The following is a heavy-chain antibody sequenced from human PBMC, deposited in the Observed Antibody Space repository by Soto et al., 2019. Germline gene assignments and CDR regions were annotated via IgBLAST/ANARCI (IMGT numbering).Heavy chain of an antibody. D-gene: IGHD3-16*01. V-gene: IGHV1-24*01. CDR2: FDPEDGET. Sequence: GASVKVSCKVSGYSLTELSMHWVRQAPGKGLEWMGGFDPEDGETIYSQKFQGRVTMTEDTSTDTAYMELSSQRSEDTAVYHCATSFMITFGEVYVKNDWLFYLPRRGT. J-gene: IGHJ2*01. CDR3: ATSFMITFGEVYVKNDWLFYL. CDR1: GYSLTELS.